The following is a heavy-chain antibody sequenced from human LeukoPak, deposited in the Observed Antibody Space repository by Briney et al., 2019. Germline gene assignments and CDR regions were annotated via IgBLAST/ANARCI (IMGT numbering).Heavy chain of an antibody. CDR2: ISYSGST. J-gene: IGHJ6*03. CDR1: VGSISSGSYY. CDR3: ARGVSRNYYYYMDV. Sequence: SETLSLTCTVSVGSISSGSYYGGWSRHPPGKWLEWIRSISYSGSTNYNPSLKSRVNISVDTSKNQFSLKLSSVTAADTAVYYCARGVSRNYYYYMDVWGKGTTVTVSS. D-gene: IGHD2-8*01. V-gene: IGHV4-39*07.